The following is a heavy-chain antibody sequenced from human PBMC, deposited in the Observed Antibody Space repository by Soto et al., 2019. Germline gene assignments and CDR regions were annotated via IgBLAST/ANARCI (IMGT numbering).Heavy chain of an antibody. CDR3: ASDSSGYF. D-gene: IGHD3-22*01. J-gene: IGHJ4*02. CDR2: IIPIFGTA. Sequence: WASVKVSCKASGGTFSSYAISWVRQAPGQGLEWMGGIIPIFGTADYAQKFQGRVTITADESTSTAYMELSSLRSEDTAVYYCASDSSGYFWGQGTLVTVSS. V-gene: IGHV1-69*13. CDR1: GGTFSSYA.